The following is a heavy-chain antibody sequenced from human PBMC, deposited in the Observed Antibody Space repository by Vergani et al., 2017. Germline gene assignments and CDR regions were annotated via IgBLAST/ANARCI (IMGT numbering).Heavy chain of an antibody. D-gene: IGHD5-24*01. J-gene: IGHJ4*02. V-gene: IGHV3-33*01. Sequence: QVQLVESGGGVVQPGRSLRLSCTPSSFKLGDYGMHWVRQAPGRGLEWVSMTWYEVNNNYYEDSVKGRFTIAKDISKNTLYLQMNSLRGDTTAVYYSARENRDTPSSLDDGGQGTLVTVSS. CDR3: ARENRDTPSSLDD. CDR1: SFKLGDYG. CDR2: TWYEVNNN.